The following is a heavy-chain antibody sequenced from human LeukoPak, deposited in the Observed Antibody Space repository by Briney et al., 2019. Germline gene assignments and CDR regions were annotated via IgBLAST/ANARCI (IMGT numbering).Heavy chain of an antibody. CDR2: INPNSGGT. V-gene: IGHV1-2*02. Sequence: ASVKVSCKASGYTFTGYYIHWVRQAPGQGLEWMGCINPNSGGTNYAQKFQGRVTMTRDTSINTAYMELSRLRSDDTAVYYCARVYCTNGVCYKGYFDYWGQGTLVTVSS. CDR1: GYTFTGYY. D-gene: IGHD2-8*01. J-gene: IGHJ4*02. CDR3: ARVYCTNGVCYKGYFDY.